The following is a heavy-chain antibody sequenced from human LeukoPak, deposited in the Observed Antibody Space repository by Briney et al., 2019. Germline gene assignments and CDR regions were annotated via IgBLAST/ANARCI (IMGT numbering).Heavy chain of an antibody. D-gene: IGHD3-10*01. J-gene: IGHJ5*02. CDR3: ARGPRLLWFGELLYRPSWWFDP. CDR1: GGSISSGSYY. CDR2: IYDSGST. V-gene: IGHV4-61*01. Sequence: SETLSLTCTVSGGSISSGSYYWSWIRQPPGKGLEWIGYIYDSGSTNYNPSLKSRVTISVDTSKNQFSLKLSSVTAADTAVYYCARGPRLLWFGELLYRPSWWFDPWGQGTLVTVSS.